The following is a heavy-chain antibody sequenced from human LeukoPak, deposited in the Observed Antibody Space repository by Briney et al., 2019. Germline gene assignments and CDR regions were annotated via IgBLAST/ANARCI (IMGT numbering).Heavy chain of an antibody. CDR1: GFTLSSYG. J-gene: IGHJ4*02. D-gene: IGHD6-19*01. Sequence: WRSLRLSCAASGFTLSSYGMHWVRQAPGKGLGGGGVIWDDGSNKYYADSVKGRFTISRDNSKNTLYLQMNSLRAEDTAVYYCARDSSGWRETEKGFVDYWGQGTLVTVSS. V-gene: IGHV3-33*01. CDR2: IWDDGSNK. CDR3: ARDSSGWRETEKGFVDY.